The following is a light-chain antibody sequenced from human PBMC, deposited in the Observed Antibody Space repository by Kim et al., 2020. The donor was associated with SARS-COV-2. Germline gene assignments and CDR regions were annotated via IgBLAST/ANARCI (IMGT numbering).Light chain of an antibody. CDR2: SAS. V-gene: IGKV1-39*01. CDR1: QSINTF. CDR3: QQSYSSPSYT. J-gene: IGKJ2*01. Sequence: ASVGDRVTITCRASQSINTFLKWYQQKPGKAPRLLIYSASTLHSGVPSRFSGSGSGTDFTLTIASLQPEDIATYYCQQSYSSPSYTFGQGTKVEI.